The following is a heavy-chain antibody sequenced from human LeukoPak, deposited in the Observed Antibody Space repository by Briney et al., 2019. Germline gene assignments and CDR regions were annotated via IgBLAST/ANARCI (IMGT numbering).Heavy chain of an antibody. V-gene: IGHV4-4*07. Sequence: SETLSLTCIVSGDSTSSFYWNWIRQSAGKGLEWIGRFYNSGNIKYDPSLKSRVTMSVDTSQKQFSLKLSSVSAADTAVYYCARDNPVDYYNNYAMYVWGQGITVTVSS. J-gene: IGHJ6*02. CDR1: GDSTSSFY. CDR2: FYNSGNI. CDR3: ARDNPVDYYNNYAMYV.